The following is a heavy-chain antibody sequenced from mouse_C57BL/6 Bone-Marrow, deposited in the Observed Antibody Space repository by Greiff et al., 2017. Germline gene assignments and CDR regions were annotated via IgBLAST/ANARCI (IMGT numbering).Heavy chain of an antibody. J-gene: IGHJ2*01. Sequence: VQLQQSGAELVRPGASVKLSCTASGFNIKDDYMHWVKQRPEQGLEWIGWIDPENGDTEYASKFQGKATRTADTSSNTAYLQLSSLTSEDTAVYYCTTEGFFDYWGQGTTLTVSS. CDR3: TTEGFFDY. V-gene: IGHV14-4*01. D-gene: IGHD3-3*01. CDR2: IDPENGDT. CDR1: GFNIKDDY.